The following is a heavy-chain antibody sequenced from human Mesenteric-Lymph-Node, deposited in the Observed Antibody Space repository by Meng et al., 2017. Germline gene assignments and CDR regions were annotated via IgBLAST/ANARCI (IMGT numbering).Heavy chain of an antibody. D-gene: IGHD3-10*01. J-gene: IGHJ3*02. CDR3: TGGLSDYYGSGSYDDFDI. CDR1: GFTFSNAW. V-gene: IGHV3-15*01. Sequence: GESLKISCAASGFTFSNAWMSWVRQAPGKGLEWVGRIKSKTDGGTTDYAAPVKGRFTISRDDSKNTLYLQMNSLKTEDTAVYYCTGGLSDYYGSGSYDDFDIWGQGTMVTVSS. CDR2: IKSKTDGGTT.